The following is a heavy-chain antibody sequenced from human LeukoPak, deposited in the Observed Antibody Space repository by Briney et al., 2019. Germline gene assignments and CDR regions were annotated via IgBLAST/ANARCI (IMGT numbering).Heavy chain of an antibody. V-gene: IGHV1-46*01. CDR1: GYTFTSYY. CDR3: AKERGSGSTYYYYYMDV. J-gene: IGHJ6*03. CDR2: INPSGGST. D-gene: IGHD3-22*01. Sequence: ASVKVSCKASGYTFTSYYMHWVRQAPGQGLEWMGIINPSGGSTSYAQKFQGRVTMTRDMSTSTDYMELSSLRAEDTAVYYCAKERGSGSTYYYYYMDVWGKGTTVTISS.